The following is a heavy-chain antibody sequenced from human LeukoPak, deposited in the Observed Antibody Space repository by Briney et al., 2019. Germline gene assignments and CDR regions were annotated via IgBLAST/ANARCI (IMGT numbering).Heavy chain of an antibody. J-gene: IGHJ4*02. CDR2: INPNSGGT. D-gene: IGHD3-22*01. Sequence: ASVKVSCKASGYTFTGYYMHWVRQAPGQGLEWMGWINPNSGGTNYAQKFQGRVTMTRDTSISTAYMELRSLRSDDTAVYYCARDLSYDSSPFAWVYWGQGTLVTVSS. V-gene: IGHV1-2*02. CDR3: ARDLSYDSSPFAWVY. CDR1: GYTFTGYY.